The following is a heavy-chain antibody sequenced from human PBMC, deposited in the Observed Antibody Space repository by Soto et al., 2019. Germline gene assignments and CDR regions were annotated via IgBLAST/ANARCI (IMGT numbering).Heavy chain of an antibody. V-gene: IGHV3-21*06. D-gene: IGHD2-2*01. CDR1: GFTFSRYG. Sequence: EVQLVESGGGLVKPGGSLRLSCAASGFTFSRYGMNWLRQAPGKGLEWVASISSSTSYVYYADSVKGRFSTSRDNAKNIVVLEMYALRTEDTAVYYCARDPSEGRVGNWFESWGQGTLVTVSS. CDR3: ARDPSEGRVGNWFES. CDR2: ISSSTSYV. J-gene: IGHJ5*01.